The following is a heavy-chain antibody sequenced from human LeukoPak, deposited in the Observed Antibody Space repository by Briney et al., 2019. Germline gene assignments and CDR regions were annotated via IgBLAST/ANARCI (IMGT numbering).Heavy chain of an antibody. J-gene: IGHJ2*01. CDR2: ISGSSGNT. V-gene: IGHV3-23*01. Sequence: GGSLRLSCAASGFTFNTYAMSWVRQAPGKGLEWVSAISGSSGNTYYADSVKGRFTFSRDNSKNTLYLQMNSLRAEDTAVYYCARSPLLVGATTWNWYSDLWGRGTLVTVSS. CDR1: GFTFNTYA. D-gene: IGHD1-26*01. CDR3: ARSPLLVGATTWNWYSDL.